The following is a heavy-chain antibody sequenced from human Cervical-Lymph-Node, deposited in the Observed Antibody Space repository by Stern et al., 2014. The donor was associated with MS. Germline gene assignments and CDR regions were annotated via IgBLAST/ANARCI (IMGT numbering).Heavy chain of an antibody. Sequence: VQLVESGAEVKKPGSSVKVSCKASGGTFSTQAINWVRQAPGQGLEWVGGIIPIFGTPNYAQKIQDRVTITADESTSTAYMDLNSLRSEDTAVYYCATPSTVTVGDMDVWGQGTTVTVSS. CDR2: IIPIFGTP. CDR3: ATPSTVTVGDMDV. V-gene: IGHV1-69*01. D-gene: IGHD4-17*01. J-gene: IGHJ6*02. CDR1: GGTFSTQA.